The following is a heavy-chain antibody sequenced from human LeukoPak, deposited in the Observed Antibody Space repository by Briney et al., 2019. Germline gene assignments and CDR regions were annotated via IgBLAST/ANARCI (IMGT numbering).Heavy chain of an antibody. CDR1: GFTFSSYG. J-gene: IGHJ4*02. CDR2: IRYDGSNK. D-gene: IGHD3-22*01. CDR3: AKDLRDYYDSSGQPD. V-gene: IGHV3-30*02. Sequence: GGSLRLSCAASGFTFSSYGMHWVRQAPGKGLEWVAFIRYDGSNKYYADSVKGRFTISRDNSKYTLYLQMNSLRAEDTAVYYCAKDLRDYYDSSGQPDWGQGTLVTVSS.